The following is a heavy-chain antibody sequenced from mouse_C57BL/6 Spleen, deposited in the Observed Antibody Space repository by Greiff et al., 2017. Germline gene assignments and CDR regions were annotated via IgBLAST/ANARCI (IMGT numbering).Heavy chain of an antibody. CDR1: GYTFTSYW. D-gene: IGHD1-1*01. J-gene: IGHJ2*01. CDR2: IDPSDSYT. CDR3: ARKGETTVVAFDY. Sequence: QVQLQQSGAELVKPGASVKLSCKASGYTFTSYWMQWVKQRPGQGLEWIGEIDPSDSYTNYNQKFKGKATLTVDTSSSTAYMQLSSLTSEDSAVYYCARKGETTVVAFDYWGQGTTLTVSS. V-gene: IGHV1-50*01.